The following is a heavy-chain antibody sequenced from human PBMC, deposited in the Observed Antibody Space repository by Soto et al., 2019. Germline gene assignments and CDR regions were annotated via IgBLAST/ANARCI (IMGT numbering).Heavy chain of an antibody. V-gene: IGHV3-7*04. CDR1: GFAFDLYW. J-gene: IGHJ3*01. CDR3: ARDDFYDSSANDAFDF. Sequence: GGSLRLSCAASGFAFDLYWMSWVRQAPGRGLEWVANIKHDGSDKYYVDSVKGRFTIYRDNAKNSVYLQMNSLRAEDTAVYYCARDDFYDSSANDAFDFWGPGTLVTVSS. CDR2: IKHDGSDK. D-gene: IGHD3-22*01.